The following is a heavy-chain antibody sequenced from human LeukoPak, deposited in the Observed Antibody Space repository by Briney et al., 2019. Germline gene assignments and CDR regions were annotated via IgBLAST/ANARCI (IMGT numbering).Heavy chain of an antibody. Sequence: SETLSLTCAVYGGSFSEYYWTWIRQPPGKGLEWIGEIHPSGSINYNPSLMSRVTISLVTSKKQFSLGLSSVTAADTAVYYCARGTDAYKVGNYWGPGTLVTVPS. J-gene: IGHJ4*02. CDR2: IHPSGSI. CDR1: GGSFSEYY. V-gene: IGHV4-34*01. D-gene: IGHD5-24*01. CDR3: ARGTDAYKVGNY.